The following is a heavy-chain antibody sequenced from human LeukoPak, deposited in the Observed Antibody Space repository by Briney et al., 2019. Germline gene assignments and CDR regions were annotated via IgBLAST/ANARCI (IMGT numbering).Heavy chain of an antibody. CDR2: IYSGGNT. V-gene: IGHV3-53*01. Sequence: GGSLRLSCAASGFTVSSNYMSWVRQAPGKGLEWVSAIYSGGNTYYADSVKGRFTISRDNSKNALYLQMNSLRAEDTAVYYCARVPRSGYYYHFDYWGQGTLVTVSS. J-gene: IGHJ4*02. CDR1: GFTVSSNY. D-gene: IGHD3-22*01. CDR3: ARVPRSGYYYHFDY.